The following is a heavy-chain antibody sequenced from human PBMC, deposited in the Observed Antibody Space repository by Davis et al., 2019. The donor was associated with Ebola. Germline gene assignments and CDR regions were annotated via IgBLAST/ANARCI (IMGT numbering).Heavy chain of an antibody. D-gene: IGHD2-15*01. CDR1: GFTFSSYW. Sequence: PSETLSLTCAASGFTFSSYWIHWVRQAPGKGLVWVSRINTDGSRTRDADSVKGRFTIPRDNAKNTLYLQMNSLRAEDTAVYYCARVLSYCSGGSCPGGSDHWGQGTLVTVSS. CDR3: ARVLSYCSGGSCPGGSDH. V-gene: IGHV3-74*01. CDR2: INTDGSRT. J-gene: IGHJ4*02.